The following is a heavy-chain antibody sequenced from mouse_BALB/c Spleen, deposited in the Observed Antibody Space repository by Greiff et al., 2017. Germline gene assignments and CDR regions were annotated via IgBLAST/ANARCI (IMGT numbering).Heavy chain of an antibody. CDR3: ARFTTVVPMDY. CDR2: ISSGSSTI. D-gene: IGHD1-1*01. CDR1: GFTFSSFG. J-gene: IGHJ4*01. V-gene: IGHV5-17*02. Sequence: EVNLVESGGGLVQPGGSRKLSCAASGFTFSSFGMHWVRQAPEKGLEWVAYISSGSSTIYYADTVKGRFTISRDNPKNTLFLQMTSLRSEDTAMYYCARFTTVVPMDYWGQGTSVTVSS.